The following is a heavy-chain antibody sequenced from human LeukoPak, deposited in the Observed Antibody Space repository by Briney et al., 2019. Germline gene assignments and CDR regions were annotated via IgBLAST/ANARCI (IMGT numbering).Heavy chain of an antibody. J-gene: IGHJ4*02. CDR3: ARHSYYDSSGYYYAY. D-gene: IGHD3-22*01. V-gene: IGHV4-39*01. Sequence: PSETLSLTCTVSGDSIRSSSYYWGWIRQPPGKGLEWIGSIYYSGSTYYNPSLKSRVTISVDMSKNQFSLKLGSVTAADTAVYYCARHSYYDSSGYYYAYWGQGTLVTVSS. CDR1: GDSIRSSSYY. CDR2: IYYSGST.